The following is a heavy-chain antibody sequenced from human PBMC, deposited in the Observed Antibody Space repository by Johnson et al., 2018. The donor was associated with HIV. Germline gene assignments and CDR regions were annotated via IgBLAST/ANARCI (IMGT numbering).Heavy chain of an antibody. CDR1: GFTFSSYV. J-gene: IGHJ3*02. V-gene: IGHV3-30*18. D-gene: IGHD5-18*01. CDR3: AKERVTWSSRGDAFDI. Sequence: QMLLVESGGGVVQPGRSLRLSCAASGFTFSSYVMHWVRQAPGNGLEWVTVISNERGDEYYADSVRGRFTISRDNLKSTLYLQMNTLRPEDTAVYYCAKERVTWSSRGDAFDIWGQGTMVTVSS. CDR2: ISNERGDE.